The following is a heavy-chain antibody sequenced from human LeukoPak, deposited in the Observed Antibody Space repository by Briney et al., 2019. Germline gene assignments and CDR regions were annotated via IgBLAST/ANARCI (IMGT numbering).Heavy chain of an antibody. D-gene: IGHD2-15*01. J-gene: IGHJ4*02. Sequence: PSETLSLTCAVYGGSFSGYYWSWIRQPPGKGLEWIGEINHSGSTKYNPSLKSRVTISVDTSKNQFSLKLSSVTAADTAVYYCARAGVVVVAATRYFDYWGQGTLVTVS. CDR3: ARAGVVVVAATRYFDY. V-gene: IGHV4-34*01. CDR2: INHSGST. CDR1: GGSFSGYY.